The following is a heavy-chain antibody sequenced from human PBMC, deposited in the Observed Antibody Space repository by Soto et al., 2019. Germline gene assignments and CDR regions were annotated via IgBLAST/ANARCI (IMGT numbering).Heavy chain of an antibody. CDR3: VRFWSGFFVPRKKDAFGL. CDR2: IYWDDDT. Sequence: QITLKESGPPLVRPTQTLTLACSLSGFSLTTSGVGVGWIRQPPGKALEFLALIYWDDDTRYRPSLRTRLTINKEVSKNLEVLTKNNLDPMDTATNNDVRFWSGFFVPRKKDAFGLWGQGTMVTVYS. V-gene: IGHV2-5*02. D-gene: IGHD3-3*01. CDR1: GFSLTTSGVG. J-gene: IGHJ3*01.